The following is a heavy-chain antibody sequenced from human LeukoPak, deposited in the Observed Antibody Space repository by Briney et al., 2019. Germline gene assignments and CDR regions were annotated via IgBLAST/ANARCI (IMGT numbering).Heavy chain of an antibody. CDR1: GFTFSSYA. J-gene: IGHJ4*02. Sequence: GGSLRLSCAASGFTFSSYAMSWVRQAPGKGLEWVSAISGSGGSTYYADSVKGRFTISRDNSKNTLSLQLNSLRVEDTAIYYCARRGYSFGTFDYWGQGTLVTVSS. D-gene: IGHD5-18*01. CDR2: ISGSGGST. V-gene: IGHV3-23*01. CDR3: ARRGYSFGTFDY.